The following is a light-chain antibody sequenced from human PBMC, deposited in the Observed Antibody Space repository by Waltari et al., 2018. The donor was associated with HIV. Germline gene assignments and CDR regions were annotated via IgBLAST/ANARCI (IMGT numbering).Light chain of an antibody. CDR3: DAWDNSLSGRV. Sequence: QSELTQPPSVSAAPGQRVTISCSGSRSNIGNNDVYWFQHLPGTAPKLLIYRNNQRPSGVPDRFTGSKSGTSASLAISGLRSEDEADYYCDAWDNSLSGRVFGGGTKLTVL. V-gene: IGLV1-47*01. J-gene: IGLJ3*02. CDR2: RNN. CDR1: RSNIGNND.